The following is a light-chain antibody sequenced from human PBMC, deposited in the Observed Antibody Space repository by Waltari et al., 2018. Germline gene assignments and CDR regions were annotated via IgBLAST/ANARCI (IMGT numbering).Light chain of an antibody. J-gene: IGKJ4*01. CDR2: KVS. CDR1: QSLVHSDGKPY. Sequence: EIVMTQTPLSSPVTLGQPASISCRSSQSLVHSDGKPYLSWLHQRPGQPPRLLIYKVSNRVSGVPDRVSGSGAGTDFTLKISRVTAEDVGIYYCMQSTQFRTFGGGTRVEIK. CDR3: MQSTQFRT. V-gene: IGKV2-24*01.